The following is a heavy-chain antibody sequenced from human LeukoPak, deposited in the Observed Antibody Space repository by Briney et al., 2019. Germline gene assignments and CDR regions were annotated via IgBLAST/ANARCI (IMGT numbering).Heavy chain of an antibody. CDR1: GFTFSSYA. V-gene: IGHV3-23*01. J-gene: IGHJ6*02. CDR3: AKELTPRYYYGSGNLKRNGMDV. Sequence: GGSLRLSCAASGFTFSSYAMSWVRQAPGKGLEWVSAISGSGGSTYYADSVKGRFIISRDNSKNTLYLQMNSLRAEDTAVYYCAKELTPRYYYGSGNLKRNGMDVWGQGTTVTVSS. D-gene: IGHD3-10*01. CDR2: ISGSGGST.